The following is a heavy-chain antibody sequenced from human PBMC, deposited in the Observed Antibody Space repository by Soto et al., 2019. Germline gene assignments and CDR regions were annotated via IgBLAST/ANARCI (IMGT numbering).Heavy chain of an antibody. CDR2: INHSGST. D-gene: IGHD3-10*01. Sequence: PSETLSLTCAVYGGSFSGYYWSWIRQPPGKGLEWIGEINHSGSTNYNPSLKSRVTISVDTSKNQFSLTLSSVTAADTAVYYCARGALCPKDLRFGAYGMDVWGQGTTVTVSS. CDR1: GGSFSGYY. CDR3: ARGALCPKDLRFGAYGMDV. V-gene: IGHV4-34*01. J-gene: IGHJ6*02.